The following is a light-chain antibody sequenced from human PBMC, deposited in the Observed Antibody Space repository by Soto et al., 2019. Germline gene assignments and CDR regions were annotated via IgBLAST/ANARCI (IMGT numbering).Light chain of an antibody. V-gene: IGLV2-14*01. CDR1: SSDIGAYGY. CDR2: EVS. Sequence: QSALTQPPSASGSPGQSVTISCTGTSSDIGAYGYVSWYQQHPGKAPKLMIYEVSNRPSGVSNRFSGSKSSNTASLTISGLQAEDEADYYCSSYTSSSTYIFGTGTKVTVL. J-gene: IGLJ1*01. CDR3: SSYTSSSTYI.